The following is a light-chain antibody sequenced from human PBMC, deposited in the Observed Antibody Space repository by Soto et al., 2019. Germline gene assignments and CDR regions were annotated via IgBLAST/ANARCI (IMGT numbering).Light chain of an antibody. J-gene: IGKJ4*01. CDR2: GAS. V-gene: IGKV3-20*01. CDR3: HQYGSSPLT. Sequence: EIVLTQSPATLSLSPGEGATLSCRASQSVSSSYLAWYQQRHGQAPRLLIYGASSRATGIPDRFSGSGSGTDFPLTIRRLEPEDFAVYYCHQYGSSPLTFGGGTKVE. CDR1: QSVSSSY.